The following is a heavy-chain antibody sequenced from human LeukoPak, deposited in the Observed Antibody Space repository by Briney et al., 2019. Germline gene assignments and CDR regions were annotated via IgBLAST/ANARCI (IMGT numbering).Heavy chain of an antibody. CDR1: GGSFSGYY. J-gene: IGHJ5*02. Sequence: SETLSLTCAVYGGSFSGYYWSWIRQPPGKGLEWIGEINHSGSTNYNPSLKSRVTISVDTSKNQFSLKLSSVTAADTAVYYCARLIPHPNMVATNNWFDPWGQGTLVTVSS. CDR3: ARLIPHPNMVATNNWFDP. V-gene: IGHV4-34*01. CDR2: INHSGST. D-gene: IGHD5-12*01.